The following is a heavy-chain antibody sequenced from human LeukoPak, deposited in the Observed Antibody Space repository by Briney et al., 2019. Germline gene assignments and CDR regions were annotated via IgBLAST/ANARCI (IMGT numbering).Heavy chain of an antibody. CDR1: GFTFSDYY. Sequence: PGGSLGLSCAASGFTFSDYYMSWVRQAPGKGLERVSAISGSGGSTYYADSVKGRFTISRDNSKNTLYLQMNSLRAEDTAVYYCAKDLRIVGATSGFGYWGQGTLVTVSS. D-gene: IGHD1-26*01. CDR2: ISGSGGST. CDR3: AKDLRIVGATSGFGY. J-gene: IGHJ4*02. V-gene: IGHV3-23*01.